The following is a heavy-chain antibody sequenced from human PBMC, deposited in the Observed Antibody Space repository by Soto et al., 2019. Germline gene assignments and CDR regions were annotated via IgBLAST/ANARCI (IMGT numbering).Heavy chain of an antibody. CDR1: GGSFSGYY. Sequence: ETLSLTCAVYGGSFSGYYWSWIRQPPGKGLEWIGEINHSGSTNYNPSLKSRVTISVDTSKNQFSLKLSSVTAADTAVYYFASGIAVAGTRFDPWGQGTLVTVSS. D-gene: IGHD6-19*01. CDR2: INHSGST. CDR3: ASGIAVAGTRFDP. V-gene: IGHV4-34*01. J-gene: IGHJ5*02.